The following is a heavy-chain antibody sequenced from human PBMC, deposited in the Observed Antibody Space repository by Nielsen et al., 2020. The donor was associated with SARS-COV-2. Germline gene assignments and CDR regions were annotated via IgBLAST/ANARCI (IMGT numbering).Heavy chain of an antibody. CDR2: IIPIFGTA. D-gene: IGHD2-2*01. Sequence: SVKVSCKASGGTFSSYATSWVRQAPGQGLEWMGGIIPIFGTANYAQKFQGRVTITADESTSTAYMELSSLRSEDTAVYYCARDCRDIVVVPASDGMDVWGQGTTVTVSS. CDR1: GGTFSSYA. J-gene: IGHJ6*02. CDR3: ARDCRDIVVVPASDGMDV. V-gene: IGHV1-69*13.